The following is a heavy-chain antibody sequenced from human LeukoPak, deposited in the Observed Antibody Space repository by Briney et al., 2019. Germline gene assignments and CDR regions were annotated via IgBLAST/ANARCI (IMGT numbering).Heavy chain of an antibody. CDR3: ARVIKDTTMVRLTSDWFDP. J-gene: IGHJ5*02. CDR1: GGSIISSSYY. D-gene: IGHD5-18*01. CDR2: IYYSGST. Sequence: SETLSLTCSVSGGSIISSSYYWGWIRQPPGKGLEWIGSIYYSGSTYYNPSLKSRVTISVETSKNQFSLKLSSVTAADTAMYYCARVIKDTTMVRLTSDWFDPWGQGILVSVSS. V-gene: IGHV4-39*07.